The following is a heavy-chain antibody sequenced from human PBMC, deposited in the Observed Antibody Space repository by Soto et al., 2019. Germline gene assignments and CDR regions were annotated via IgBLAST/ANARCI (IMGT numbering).Heavy chain of an antibody. J-gene: IGHJ4*02. CDR3: ARGLGYCSGGSCH. CDR2: ISYDGNKK. D-gene: IGHD2-15*01. V-gene: IGHV3-30-3*01. Sequence: QVQLVESGGGVVQPGRSLRLSCAASGLTFSAYVMHWVRQAPGKGLEWVALISYDGNKKYYADSVKGVFTISRDNSKNTLFLQMNSLRVDDTAVYYCARGLGYCSGGSCHWGQGTLVTVSS. CDR1: GLTFSAYV.